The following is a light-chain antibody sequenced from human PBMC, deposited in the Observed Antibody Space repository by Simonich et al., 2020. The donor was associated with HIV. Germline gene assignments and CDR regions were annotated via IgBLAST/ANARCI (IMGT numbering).Light chain of an antibody. J-gene: IGKJ4*01. CDR3: QQYNNWPPA. CDR2: AAS. V-gene: IGKV3-15*01. CDR1: QSIRSN. Sequence: EIVMTQSPATLSVSPGEKATLCCRARQSIRSNFSWYQQKPGQTPRLLIYAASTRATGIPVGFSGSGAGTEFTLTISSMESEDFAVYYCQQYNNWPPAFGGGTNVEIK.